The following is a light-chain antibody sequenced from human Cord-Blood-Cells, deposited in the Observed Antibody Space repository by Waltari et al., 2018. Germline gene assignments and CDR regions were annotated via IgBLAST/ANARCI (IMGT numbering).Light chain of an antibody. CDR1: SSDVCGYNY. CDR3: SSYTSSSTWV. CDR2: DVS. V-gene: IGLV2-14*01. Sequence: QSALTQPASVSGSPGQSITISCTGTSSDVCGYNYVSWYQQHPAKAPKLMIYDVSKRPSGVSNRFSGSKSGNTASLTISGLQAEDEADYYCSSYTSSSTWVFGGGTKLTVL. J-gene: IGLJ3*02.